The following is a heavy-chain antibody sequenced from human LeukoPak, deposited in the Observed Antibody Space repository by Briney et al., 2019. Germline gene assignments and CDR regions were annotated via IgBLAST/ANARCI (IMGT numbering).Heavy chain of an antibody. J-gene: IGHJ5*02. Sequence: GGSLRLSCAASGFTFSSYSMNWVRQAPGKGLEWVSSISSSSSYIYYADSVKGRFTISRDNAKNSLYLQMSSLRAEDTAVYYCASQDLSGSYLSWGQGTLVTVSS. CDR3: ASQDLSGSYLS. V-gene: IGHV3-21*01. D-gene: IGHD1-26*01. CDR1: GFTFSSYS. CDR2: ISSSSSYI.